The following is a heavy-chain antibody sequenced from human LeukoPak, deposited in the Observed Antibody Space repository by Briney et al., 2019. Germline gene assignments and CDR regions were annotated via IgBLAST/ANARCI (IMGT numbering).Heavy chain of an antibody. CDR3: ARDYGGNSDRDYYYMDV. V-gene: IGHV3-30-3*01. Sequence: PGRSLRLSCAASGFTFSSYAMHWARQAPGKGLEWVAVISYDGSNKYYADSVKGRFTISRDNSKNTLYLQMNSLRAEDTAVYYCARDYGGNSDRDYYYMDVWGKGTTVTVSS. J-gene: IGHJ6*03. CDR2: ISYDGSNK. D-gene: IGHD4-23*01. CDR1: GFTFSSYA.